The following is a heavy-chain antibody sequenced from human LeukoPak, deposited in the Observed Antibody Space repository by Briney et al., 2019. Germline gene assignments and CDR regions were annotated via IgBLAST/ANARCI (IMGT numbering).Heavy chain of an antibody. CDR2: IYSSGTT. CDR1: AGSISSYY. D-gene: IGHD3-22*01. CDR3: ARWHYYDSSGFFDY. J-gene: IGHJ4*02. V-gene: IGHV4-4*07. Sequence: PSETLSLTCTVSAGSISSYYWSWIRQPAGKGLEWIGRIYSSGTTNYNPSLKSRVTMSVDTSKNQFSLKLSSVTAADTAVYYCARWHYYDSSGFFDYWGQGTLVTVSS.